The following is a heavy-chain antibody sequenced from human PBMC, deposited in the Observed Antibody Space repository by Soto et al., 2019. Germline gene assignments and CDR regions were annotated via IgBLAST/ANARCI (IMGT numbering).Heavy chain of an antibody. Sequence: LCGGSINSGGYYRNWIRQHPGKGLEWIGYMYYSGSTYYNPFLRSRVIISADTSENHFSLKLSSVTAADTAVYFCARGYRQSGYSSSWVFDYWGQGTLVNVSS. CDR3: ARGYRQSGYSSSWVFDY. CDR2: MYYSGST. CDR1: GGSINSGGYY. D-gene: IGHD6-13*01. V-gene: IGHV4-31*02. J-gene: IGHJ4*02.